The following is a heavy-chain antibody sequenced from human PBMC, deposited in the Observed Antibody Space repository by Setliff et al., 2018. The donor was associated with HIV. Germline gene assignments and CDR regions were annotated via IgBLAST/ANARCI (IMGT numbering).Heavy chain of an antibody. CDR3: ATYAGNGGGKGY. CDR1: GGSFSGYY. Sequence: SETLSLTCAVYGGSFSGYYWSWIRQPPGKGLEWIGEINHSGSTNYNPSLKSRVAILVDTSKNQFSLKLRSVTAADTAVYYCATYAGNGGGKGYWGQGTLVTVSS. CDR2: INHSGST. V-gene: IGHV4-34*01. J-gene: IGHJ4*02. D-gene: IGHD2-21*01.